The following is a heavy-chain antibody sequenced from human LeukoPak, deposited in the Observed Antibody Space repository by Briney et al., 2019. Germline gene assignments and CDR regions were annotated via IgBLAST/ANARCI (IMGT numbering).Heavy chain of an antibody. D-gene: IGHD3-22*01. CDR1: GGSISSYY. V-gene: IGHV4-59*08. J-gene: IGHJ4*02. CDR2: IYYSGST. CDR3: VRGRRYYDSSGYYVYSDY. Sequence: SETLSLTCTVSGGSISSYYWSWIRQPPGKGLEWIGYIYYSGSTNYNPSLESRVTISVDTSKNQFSLKLSSVTAADTAVYYCVRGRRYYDSSGYYVYSDYWGQGTLVTVSS.